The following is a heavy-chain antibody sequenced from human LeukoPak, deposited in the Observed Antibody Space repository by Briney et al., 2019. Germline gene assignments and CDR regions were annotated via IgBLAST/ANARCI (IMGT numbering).Heavy chain of an antibody. Sequence: SETLSLTCAVYGGSFSGYYWSWIRQPPGKGLEWIGEINHSGSTNYNPSLKSRVTISVDTSKNQFSLKLSSVTAADTAAYYCARGPSSGGSGYLGYYYYYGMDVWGQGTTVTVSS. D-gene: IGHD3-22*01. J-gene: IGHJ6*02. V-gene: IGHV4-34*01. CDR2: INHSGST. CDR1: GGSFSGYY. CDR3: ARGPSSGGSGYLGYYYYYGMDV.